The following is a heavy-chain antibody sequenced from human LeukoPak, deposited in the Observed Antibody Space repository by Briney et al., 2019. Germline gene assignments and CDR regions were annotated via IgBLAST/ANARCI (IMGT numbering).Heavy chain of an antibody. J-gene: IGHJ4*02. V-gene: IGHV3-30*03. CDR1: GFTFSRHG. CDR2: ISNDGSRK. D-gene: IGHD2-15*01. Sequence: GGSLRLSCAPSGFTFSRHGMHWVRQAPGKGLEWVAIISNDGSRKYYAHSVEGRFTISRDNAKRSLYLQMNSLRDEDTAVYYCARDPASGGFDSWGQGILVTVSS. CDR3: ARDPASGGFDS.